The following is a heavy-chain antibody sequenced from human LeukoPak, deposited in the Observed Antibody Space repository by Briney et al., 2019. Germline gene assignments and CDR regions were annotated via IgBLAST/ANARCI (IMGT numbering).Heavy chain of an antibody. V-gene: IGHV4-34*01. CDR3: ARGGSYYDFWSGRAPFAP. CDR1: GGSFSDYY. CDR2: INHSGRT. J-gene: IGHJ4*02. Sequence: SETLSLTCVVYGGSFSDYYWSWIRQPPGKGLEWIGEINHSGRTNYNPSLRSRVTISVDTSESQFSLTLTYMPAADTAVYHCARGGSYYDFWSGRAPFAPWGQGTLVTVSS. D-gene: IGHD3-3*01.